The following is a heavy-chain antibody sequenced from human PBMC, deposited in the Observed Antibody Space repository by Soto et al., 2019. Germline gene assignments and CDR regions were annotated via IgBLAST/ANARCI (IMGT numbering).Heavy chain of an antibody. CDR1: GFTFSSYA. V-gene: IGHV3-23*01. Sequence: EVQLLESGGGLVQSGGSLRLSCAVSGFTFSSYAMSWVRQAPGQGLEWVSAMSDSGGGTFYADSVKGRFTISRDNSKNTLYLQMNSLRAEDTAVYYCAKDLIGRATYYFDYWGQGTLVTVSS. CDR3: AKDLIGRATYYFDY. CDR2: MSDSGGGT. D-gene: IGHD1-26*01. J-gene: IGHJ4*02.